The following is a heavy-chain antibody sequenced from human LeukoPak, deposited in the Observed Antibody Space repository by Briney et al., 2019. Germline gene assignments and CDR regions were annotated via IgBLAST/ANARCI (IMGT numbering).Heavy chain of an antibody. D-gene: IGHD6-6*01. Sequence: SETLSLTCTVSGGSITSGDYYWSWIRQPPGKGLEWIGYIYYSGSTYYNPSLKSRVTISVDTSKNQFSLKLSSVTAADTAVYYCARELVAARARDYWGQGTLVTVSS. CDR1: GGSITSGDYY. CDR2: IYYSGST. J-gene: IGHJ4*02. CDR3: ARELVAARARDY. V-gene: IGHV4-30-4*01.